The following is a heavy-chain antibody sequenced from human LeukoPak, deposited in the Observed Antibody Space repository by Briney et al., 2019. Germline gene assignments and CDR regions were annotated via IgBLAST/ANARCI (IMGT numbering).Heavy chain of an antibody. V-gene: IGHV3-74*01. CDR1: GFTFSSYW. Sequence: GGSLRLSCAASGFTFSSYWMHWVRQAPGKRLVWVSRINSDGSSTSYADSVKGRFTISRDDAKNTLYLQMNSLRAEDTAVYYCARSSGYGNDYWGQGTLVTVSS. D-gene: IGHD5-18*01. J-gene: IGHJ4*02. CDR2: INSDGSST. CDR3: ARSSGYGNDY.